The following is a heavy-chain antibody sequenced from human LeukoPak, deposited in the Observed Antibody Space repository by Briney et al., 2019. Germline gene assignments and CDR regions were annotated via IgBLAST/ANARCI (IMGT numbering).Heavy chain of an antibody. D-gene: IGHD2-21*02. CDR1: GFTFSSYA. CDR3: AKDEYCGGDCYIQP. Sequence: GGSLRLSCAASGFTFSSYAMSWVPQAPGKGLECVSVISGRGGSTYYADPVRGRFPISRDNSKNTLYLKMNSLRAEDTAVYYCAKDEYCGGDCYIQPWGPGNLVTVSS. J-gene: IGHJ1*01. V-gene: IGHV3-23*01. CDR2: ISGRGGST.